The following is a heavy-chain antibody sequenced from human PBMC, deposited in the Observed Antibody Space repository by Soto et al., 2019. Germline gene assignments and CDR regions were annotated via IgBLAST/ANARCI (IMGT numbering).Heavy chain of an antibody. J-gene: IGHJ4*02. D-gene: IGHD3-3*01. V-gene: IGHV1-46*01. CDR1: GYTFTSYY. CDR3: ARGGLKFLEWLPLDY. CDR2: INPSGGST. Sequence: QVQLVQSGAEVKKPGASVKVSCKASGYTFTSYYMHWVRQAPGQGLEWMGIINPSGGSTSYAQKFQGRVTMTRDTSTSTVYMELSSLRSEDTAVYYCARGGLKFLEWLPLDYWGQGTLVTVSS.